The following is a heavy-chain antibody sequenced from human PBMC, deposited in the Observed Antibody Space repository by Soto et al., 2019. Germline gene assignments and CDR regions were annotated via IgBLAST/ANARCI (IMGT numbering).Heavy chain of an antibody. D-gene: IGHD2-15*01. CDR3: ARDLRKRIVVVVAAPPYYGMDV. Sequence: ASVKVSCKASGYTFTGYYMHWVRQAPGQGLEWMGWINPNSGGTNYAQKFQGWVTMTRDTSISTAYMELSRLRSDDTAVCYCARDLRKRIVVVVAAPPYYGMDVWGQGTTVTVSS. V-gene: IGHV1-2*04. CDR1: GYTFTGYY. J-gene: IGHJ6*02. CDR2: INPNSGGT.